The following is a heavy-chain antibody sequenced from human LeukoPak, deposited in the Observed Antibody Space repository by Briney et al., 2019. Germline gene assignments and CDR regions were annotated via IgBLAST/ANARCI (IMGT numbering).Heavy chain of an antibody. Sequence: SETLSLTCTVSGGSISSYYWSWIRQPPGKGLEWIGSIYSSGTTFYNPSLKSRVTLSIDTSKNQFSLKLNSVTAADTAVYYCAKRAYGVGFEYWGQGTLLTVSS. J-gene: IGHJ4*02. CDR3: AKRAYGVGFEY. V-gene: IGHV4-59*04. CDR1: GGSISSYY. D-gene: IGHD4/OR15-4a*01. CDR2: IYSSGTT.